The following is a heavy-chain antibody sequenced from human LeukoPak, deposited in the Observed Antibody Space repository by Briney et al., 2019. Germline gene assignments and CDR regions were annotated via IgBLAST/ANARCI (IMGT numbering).Heavy chain of an antibody. CDR3: ARDAYSNYVGPDYLDF. CDR2: IASDSSAK. CDR1: GFNFHIYS. J-gene: IGHJ4*02. Sequence: TGGSLRLSCAVSGFNFHIYSMHWVRQAPGKGLEWLLYIASDSSAKYYADSVKGRFTVFRDNAENSLYLEMSSLRADDTAVYYCARDAYSNYVGPDYLDFWGQGTLVTVSS. V-gene: IGHV3-48*04. D-gene: IGHD4-11*01.